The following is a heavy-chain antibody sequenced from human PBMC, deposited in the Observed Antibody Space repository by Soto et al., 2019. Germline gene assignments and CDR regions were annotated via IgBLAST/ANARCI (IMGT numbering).Heavy chain of an antibody. CDR2: IFSIDEK. Sequence: QVTVKESGPVRVKPTETLTQTCTVSGFSLSNAGLAVSWIRQPPGKALEWLAHIFSIDEKSYSTSLKSRLTNSKDTSKSQVVLTMTNMDPVDTATYYCASTYSTSWYWFDPWGQGTLVTVSS. J-gene: IGHJ5*02. V-gene: IGHV2-26*04. CDR3: ASTYSTSWYWFDP. D-gene: IGHD6-13*01. CDR1: GFSLSNAGLA.